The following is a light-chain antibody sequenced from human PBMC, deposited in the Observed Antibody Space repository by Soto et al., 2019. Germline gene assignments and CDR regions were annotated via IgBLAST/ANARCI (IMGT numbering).Light chain of an antibody. CDR3: CSYAGSSTWV. CDR2: EGS. V-gene: IGLV2-23*01. CDR1: SSDVGSYNL. Sequence: QSGLTQPASVSGSPGQSITISCTGTSSDVGSYNLVSWYQQHPGKAPKLMIYEGSKRPSGVSNRFSGSKSGNTASLTISWLQAEDEADYYCCSYAGSSTWVFGGGTTLTVL. J-gene: IGLJ3*02.